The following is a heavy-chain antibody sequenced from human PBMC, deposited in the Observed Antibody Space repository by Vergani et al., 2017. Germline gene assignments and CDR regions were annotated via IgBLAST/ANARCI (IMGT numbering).Heavy chain of an antibody. D-gene: IGHD4-17*01. CDR1: GGSISSGGYS. J-gene: IGHJ5*02. V-gene: IGHV4-30-2*01. CDR2: IYHSGST. Sequence: QVQLQQWGAGLLKPSETLSLTCAVSGGSISSGGYSWSWIRQPPGKGLEWIGYIYHSGSTYYNPSLKSRVTISVDRSKNQFSLKLSSVTAADTAVYYCALGGKVVPAGKEPDYGDYEGNWFDPWGQGTLVTVSS. CDR3: ALGGKVVPAGKEPDYGDYEGNWFDP.